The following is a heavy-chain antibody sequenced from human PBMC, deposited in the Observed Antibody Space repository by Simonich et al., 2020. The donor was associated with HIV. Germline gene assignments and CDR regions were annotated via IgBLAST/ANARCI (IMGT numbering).Heavy chain of an antibody. D-gene: IGHD1-1*01. Sequence: EVQLVESGGGLVQPGGSLRLSCAASGFTFSSYWMSWVRQAPGRGLGWVANIKQDGSEKYYVDSVKGRLTISRDNAKNSLYLQMNSLRAEDTAVYYCARDGTGTTPGVDIWGQGTMVTVSS. J-gene: IGHJ3*02. V-gene: IGHV3-7*01. CDR3: ARDGTGTTPGVDI. CDR1: GFTFSSYW. CDR2: IKQDGSEK.